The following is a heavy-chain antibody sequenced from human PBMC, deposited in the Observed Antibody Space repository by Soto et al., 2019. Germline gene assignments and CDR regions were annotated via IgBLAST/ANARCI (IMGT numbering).Heavy chain of an antibody. CDR1: GYTFTSYY. Sequence: GASVKVSCKASGYTFTSYYMHWVRQAPGQGLEWMGIINPSGGSTSYAQKFQGRVTMTRDTSTSTVYMELSSLRSEDTAVYYCARDIQQRWLRFFFGAFDIWGQGTMVTVSS. D-gene: IGHD5-12*01. CDR3: ARDIQQRWLRFFFGAFDI. V-gene: IGHV1-46*03. CDR2: INPSGGST. J-gene: IGHJ3*02.